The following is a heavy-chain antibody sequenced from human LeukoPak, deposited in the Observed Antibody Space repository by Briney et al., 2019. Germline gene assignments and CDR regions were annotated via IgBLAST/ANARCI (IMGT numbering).Heavy chain of an antibody. CDR1: GYTFTSYG. Sequence: APVKVSCKASGYTFTSYGITWVRQAPGQGLEWMGWISAYNGHTNYAQKFQGRVTMTTDTSTSTAYMELRSLRSDDTAIYFCARDVTPVVVPAPDYWGQGTLVTVSS. CDR3: ARDVTPVVVPAPDY. CDR2: ISAYNGHT. D-gene: IGHD2-2*01. J-gene: IGHJ4*02. V-gene: IGHV1-18*01.